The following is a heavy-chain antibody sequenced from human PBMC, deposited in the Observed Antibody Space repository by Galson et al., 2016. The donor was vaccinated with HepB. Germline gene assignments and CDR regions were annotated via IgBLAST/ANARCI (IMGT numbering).Heavy chain of an antibody. CDR2: IYYSGGT. D-gene: IGHD5-12*01. J-gene: IGHJ4*02. V-gene: IGHV4-31*03. Sequence: TLSLTCTVSGGSISSGGYLWTWIRQHPGKGLEWIGYIYYSGGTYYNPSLRSRVTMSVDTSKNQFSLKLKSVTAADTAVYYCARGGYSGFDFDFDYWGQGTQVTVSS. CDR3: ARGGYSGFDFDFDY. CDR1: GGSISSGGYL.